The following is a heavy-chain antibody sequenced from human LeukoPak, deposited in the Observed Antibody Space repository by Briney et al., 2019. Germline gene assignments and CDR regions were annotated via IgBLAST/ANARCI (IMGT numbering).Heavy chain of an antibody. J-gene: IGHJ4*02. V-gene: IGHV1-69*04. D-gene: IGHD4-23*01. Sequence: SVKVSCKASGNTFTDYYMHWVRQAPGQGLEWMGRIIPILGIANYAQKFQGRVTITADKSTSTAYMELSSLRSEDTAVYYCARGVYGGKGGFESFDYWGQGTLVTVSS. CDR1: GNTFTDYY. CDR2: IIPILGIA. CDR3: ARGVYGGKGGFESFDY.